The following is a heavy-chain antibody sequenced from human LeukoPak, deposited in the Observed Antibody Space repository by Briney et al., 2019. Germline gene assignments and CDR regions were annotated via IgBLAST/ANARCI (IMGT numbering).Heavy chain of an antibody. Sequence: GGSLRPSCAASGFTFSSYSMNWVRQAPGKGLEWVSSISSSSYIYYADSVKGRFTISRDNAKNSLYLQMNSLRAEDTAVYYCARVLMEYGDYGFFDYWGQGTLVTVSS. D-gene: IGHD4-17*01. CDR1: GFTFSSYS. J-gene: IGHJ4*02. CDR3: ARVLMEYGDYGFFDY. CDR2: ISSSSYI. V-gene: IGHV3-21*01.